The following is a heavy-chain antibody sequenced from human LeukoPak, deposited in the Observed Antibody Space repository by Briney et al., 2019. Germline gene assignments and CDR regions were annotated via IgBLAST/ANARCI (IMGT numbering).Heavy chain of an antibody. Sequence: ASVKVSCKASGGTFSNYAISWVRQAPGQGLEWMGGITPLFGTAKYAQKFQGRVTITADESTSTAYMELSSLRSEDTAVYYCARDSSEFRSLIPHWGQGTLVTVSS. CDR2: ITPLFGTA. CDR3: ARDSSEFRSLIPH. CDR1: GGTFSNYA. J-gene: IGHJ1*01. V-gene: IGHV1-69*01. D-gene: IGHD2-21*01.